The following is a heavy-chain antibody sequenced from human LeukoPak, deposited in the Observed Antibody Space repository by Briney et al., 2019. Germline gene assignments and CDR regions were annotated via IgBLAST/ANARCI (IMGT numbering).Heavy chain of an antibody. Sequence: PGGSLRLSCAASGFTFSSYWMHWVRQAPGKGLVWVSRINTDGSSTSYADSVKGRFTISRDNAKNTLYLQMNSLRAEDTAVYYCARDRYYCSSTSCYYYYYMDVWGKGTTVTVSS. J-gene: IGHJ6*03. CDR2: INTDGSST. V-gene: IGHV3-74*01. CDR3: ARDRYYCSSTSCYYYYYMDV. CDR1: GFTFSSYW. D-gene: IGHD2-2*01.